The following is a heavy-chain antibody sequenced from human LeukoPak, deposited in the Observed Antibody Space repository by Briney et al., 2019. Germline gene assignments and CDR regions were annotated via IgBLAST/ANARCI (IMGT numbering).Heavy chain of an antibody. Sequence: PGGSLRLSCAASGFTFSSYSMNWVRQAPGEGVEWVSSISSSSSYIYYADSVKGRFTISRDNAKNSLYLQMNSLRAEDTAVYYCARDPYSSAATDYWGQGTLVTVSS. CDR1: GFTFSSYS. CDR3: ARDPYSSAATDY. J-gene: IGHJ4*02. D-gene: IGHD6-19*01. V-gene: IGHV3-21*01. CDR2: ISSSSSYI.